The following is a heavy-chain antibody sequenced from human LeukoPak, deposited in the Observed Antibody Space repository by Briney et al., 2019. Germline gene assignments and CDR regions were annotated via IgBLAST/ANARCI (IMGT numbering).Heavy chain of an antibody. D-gene: IGHD2-21*02. Sequence: PGGSPRLSCAASGFTFSSYAMSWVRQAPGKGLEWVSGITGSGGSTYYADSVKGRFTISRDNSKNTLYLQMNSLRAEDTAVYYCAKDTASSWWYFDLWGRGTLVTVSS. CDR1: GFTFSSYA. CDR2: ITGSGGST. CDR3: AKDTASSWWYFDL. J-gene: IGHJ2*01. V-gene: IGHV3-23*01.